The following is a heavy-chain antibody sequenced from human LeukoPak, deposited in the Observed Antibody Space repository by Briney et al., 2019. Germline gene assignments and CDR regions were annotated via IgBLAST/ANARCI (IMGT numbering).Heavy chain of an antibody. CDR2: ISYDGSNK. V-gene: IGHV3-30*03. D-gene: IGHD6-19*01. CDR1: GFTFSSYG. J-gene: IGHJ4*02. Sequence: GGSLRPSCAASGFTFSSYGMHWVRQAPGKGLEWVAVISYDGSNKYYADSVKGRFTISRDNSKNTLYLQMNSLRAEDTAVYYCVYSSGWYSWGQGTLVTVSS. CDR3: VYSSGWYS.